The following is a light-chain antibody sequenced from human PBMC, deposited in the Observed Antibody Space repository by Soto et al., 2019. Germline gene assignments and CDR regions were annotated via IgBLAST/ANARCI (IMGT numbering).Light chain of an antibody. CDR2: EVS. V-gene: IGLV2-14*01. CDR3: SSFSHTRTLYV. Sequence: QSVLTQPASVSGSPGQSITISCAGTSSDIGGSIYVSWYQQHPGKAPKLMISEVSNRPSGVSTRFSGSKSGNTASLTISGLQAEDEADYYCSSFSHTRTLYVFGTGTKLTVL. J-gene: IGLJ1*01. CDR1: SSDIGGSIY.